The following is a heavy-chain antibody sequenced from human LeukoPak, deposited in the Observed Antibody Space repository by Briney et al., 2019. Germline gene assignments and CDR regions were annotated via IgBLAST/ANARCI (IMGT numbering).Heavy chain of an antibody. CDR3: ARHRLRYGMDV. CDR1: GFTFSSYW. D-gene: IGHD5-12*01. Sequence: RGSLRLSCAASGFTFSSYWMHWVRQAPGKGLVWVSRINSDGSSTSYADSVKGRFTISRDNAKNTLYLQMNSLRAEDTAVYYCARHRLRYGMDVWGQGATVTVCS. CDR2: INSDGSST. J-gene: IGHJ6*01. V-gene: IGHV3-74*01.